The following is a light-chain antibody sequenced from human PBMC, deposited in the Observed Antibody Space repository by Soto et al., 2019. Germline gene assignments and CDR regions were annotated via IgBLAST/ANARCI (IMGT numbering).Light chain of an antibody. CDR3: QQYRHWPRT. V-gene: IGKV3-15*01. CDR2: GAS. CDR1: QSVDIN. J-gene: IGKJ1*01. Sequence: EIVLTQSPATLSVSSGERVTLSCRASQSVDINLAWYQQKPGQAPRLLIYGASTRATDMSGTFSGRGSGTEFTLTISNLRPEDFAVYYCQQYRHWPRTFGQGTKVEIK.